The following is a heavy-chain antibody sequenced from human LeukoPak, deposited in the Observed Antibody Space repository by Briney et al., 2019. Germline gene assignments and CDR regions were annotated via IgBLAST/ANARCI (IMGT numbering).Heavy chain of an antibody. J-gene: IGHJ4*02. D-gene: IGHD1-26*01. CDR2: ISSKVYSRTA. V-gene: IGHV3-49*03. Sequence: GGSLRLSCTASGFTFGDYGMSWSRQAPGKGLEWLGFISSKVYSRTAEYAASVKGRVTISREDSKNIVYLQMNSLTTEDTAVYYCAIVGAMIGGQGTLVTVSS. CDR1: GFTFGDYG. CDR3: AIVGAMI.